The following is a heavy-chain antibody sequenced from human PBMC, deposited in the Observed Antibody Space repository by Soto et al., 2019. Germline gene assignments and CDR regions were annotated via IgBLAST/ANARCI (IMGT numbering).Heavy chain of an antibody. D-gene: IGHD4-17*01. CDR1: GGSISSYY. CDR3: ARDVRAVTTSPLIYYYYYMDV. J-gene: IGHJ6*03. V-gene: IGHV4-59*01. Sequence: SETLSLTCTVSGGSISSYYWSWIRQPPGKGLEWIGYIYYSGSTNYNPSLKSRVTISVDTSKNQFSLKLSSVTAADTAVYYCARDVRAVTTSPLIYYYYYMDVWGKGTTVTVSS. CDR2: IYYSGST.